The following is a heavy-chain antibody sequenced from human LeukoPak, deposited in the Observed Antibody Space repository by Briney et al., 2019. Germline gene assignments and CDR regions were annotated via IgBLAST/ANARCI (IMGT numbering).Heavy chain of an antibody. D-gene: IGHD6-19*01. CDR1: GYTFTGYY. V-gene: IGHV1-2*02. CDR2: INPNSGGT. Sequence: ASVKVSCKASGYTFTGYYMHWVRQAPGQGLEWMGWINPNSGGTNYAQKFQGRVTMTRDTSISTAYMELSRLRSDDTAVYYCARAYSSGWYRYFDYWGQGTLVTVPS. CDR3: ARAYSSGWYRYFDY. J-gene: IGHJ4*02.